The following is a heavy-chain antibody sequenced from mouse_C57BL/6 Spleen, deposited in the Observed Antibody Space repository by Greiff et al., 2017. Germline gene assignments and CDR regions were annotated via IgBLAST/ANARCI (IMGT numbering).Heavy chain of an antibody. Sequence: VKLQQSGAELVKPGASVKLSCKASGYTFTEYTIHWVKQRPGQGLEWIGWFYPGSGSIKYNEKFKDKATLTADKSSSTVYMELSRVTSEYSAVYFCARDEASTMVTGAGFAYWGPGTLVTVSA. D-gene: IGHD2-2*01. V-gene: IGHV1-62-2*01. CDR2: FYPGSGSI. J-gene: IGHJ3*01. CDR3: ARDEASTMVTGAGFAY. CDR1: GYTFTEYT.